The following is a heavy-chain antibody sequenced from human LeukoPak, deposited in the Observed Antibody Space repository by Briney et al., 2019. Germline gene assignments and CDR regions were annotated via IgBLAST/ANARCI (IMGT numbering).Heavy chain of an antibody. Sequence: GGSLRLSCAASGFTFSSYSMNWVRQAPGKGLEWVSSISSSSSYIYYADSVKGRFTISRDNAKNSLYLQMNSLRAEDTAVYYCARDAPGGSYEHDAFDIWGQGTMVTVSS. V-gene: IGHV3-21*01. J-gene: IGHJ3*02. CDR3: ARDAPGGSYEHDAFDI. CDR2: ISSSSSYI. D-gene: IGHD1-26*01. CDR1: GFTFSSYS.